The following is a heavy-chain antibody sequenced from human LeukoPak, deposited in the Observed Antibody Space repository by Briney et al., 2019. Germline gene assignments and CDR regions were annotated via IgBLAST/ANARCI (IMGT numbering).Heavy chain of an antibody. Sequence: GESLEISCQASGYNFGSYWIGWVRQLPGKGLEWMGIIYPGDSDTRYSPSFQGQVTISADKSISTAYLQLSSLKASDTAIYYCAKHGKYSSGSHYFDYWGQGTLVTVSS. CDR2: IYPGDSDT. J-gene: IGHJ4*02. CDR3: AKHGKYSSGSHYFDY. D-gene: IGHD6-19*01. CDR1: GYNFGSYW. V-gene: IGHV5-51*01.